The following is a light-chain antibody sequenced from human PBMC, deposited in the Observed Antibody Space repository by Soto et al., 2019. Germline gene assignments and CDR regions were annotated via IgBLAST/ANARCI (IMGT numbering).Light chain of an antibody. CDR3: SSYTSSRTYI. Sequence: QSALTQPASVSGSPGQSITVSCTGTSSDVGGYGYVSWYQQHPGKAPKLMIYEVSNRPSGVSNRFSGSKSGNKASLTISGLPAEDEADYYCSSYTSSRTYILGTGTKVTVL. CDR2: EVS. CDR1: SSDVGGYGY. J-gene: IGLJ1*01. V-gene: IGLV2-14*01.